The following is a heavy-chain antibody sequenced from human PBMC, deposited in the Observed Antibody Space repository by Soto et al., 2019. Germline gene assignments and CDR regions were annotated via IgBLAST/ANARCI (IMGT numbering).Heavy chain of an antibody. Sequence: EVQLVETGGGLIQPGGSLRLSCAASGFTVSSNYMSWVRQAPGKGLEWVSVIYSGGSTYYADSVKGRFTISRDKSKNTLYLQMNSLRAEDTAVYYCARVIWNDGYAFDIWGQGTMVTVSS. CDR3: ARVIWNDGYAFDI. V-gene: IGHV3-53*02. CDR2: IYSGGST. D-gene: IGHD1-1*01. CDR1: GFTVSSNY. J-gene: IGHJ3*02.